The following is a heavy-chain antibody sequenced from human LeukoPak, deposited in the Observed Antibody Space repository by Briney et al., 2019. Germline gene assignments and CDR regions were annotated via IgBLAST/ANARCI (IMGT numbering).Heavy chain of an antibody. CDR2: ISTSGGTI. CDR3: ARDLGQYYDTSDNWFDP. D-gene: IGHD3-22*01. CDR1: GFTFSSYS. V-gene: IGHV3-48*04. Sequence: GGSLRLSCAASGFTFSSYSMNWVRQAPGKGLEWVSYISTSGGTIYYADSVKGRFTISRDNAKNTLNLQMNSLRAEDTAVYYCARDLGQYYDTSDNWFDPWGQGTLVTVSS. J-gene: IGHJ5*02.